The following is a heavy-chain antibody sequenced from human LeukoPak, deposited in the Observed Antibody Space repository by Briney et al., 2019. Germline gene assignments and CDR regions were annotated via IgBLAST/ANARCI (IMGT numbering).Heavy chain of an antibody. CDR1: GFTFSSYS. Sequence: PGGSLRLSCAASGFTFSSYSMNWVRQAPGKGLEWVSSISSSSSYIYYADSVKGRSTISRDNAKNSLYLQMNSLRAEDTAVYYCASRIAAADAYYFDYWGQGTLVTVSS. J-gene: IGHJ4*02. CDR2: ISSSSSYI. CDR3: ASRIAAADAYYFDY. V-gene: IGHV3-21*01. D-gene: IGHD6-13*01.